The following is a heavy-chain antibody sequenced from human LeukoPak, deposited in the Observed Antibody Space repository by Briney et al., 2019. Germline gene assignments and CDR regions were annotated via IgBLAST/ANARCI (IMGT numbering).Heavy chain of an antibody. CDR1: GFTFSSFD. J-gene: IGHJ4*02. D-gene: IGHD3-10*01. Sequence: PGGSLRLSCAPSGFTFSSFDMHWVRQPPDKGLEWEAFIKFDGSQKYYGDSVRGRFTVSRYNSRNMLYLQLDSLRDDDTAVYFCARRLPDSGSYSPDYWGQGTLVTVSS. V-gene: IGHV3-30*02. CDR3: ARRLPDSGSYSPDY. CDR2: IKFDGSQK.